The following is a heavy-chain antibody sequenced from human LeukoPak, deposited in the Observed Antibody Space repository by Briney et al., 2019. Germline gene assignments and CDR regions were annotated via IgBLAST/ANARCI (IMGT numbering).Heavy chain of an antibody. CDR2: IWYDGNNK. CDR1: GFTFSSND. Sequence: GTSLRLSCAASGFTFSSNDMHWVRQAPGKGLEWVAVIWYDGNNKYYADSVKGRFTISRDNSKNTLFLQMNSLRAEDAAVYYCATDAGHWFDPWGQGTLVTVSS. J-gene: IGHJ5*02. V-gene: IGHV3-33*01. CDR3: ATDAGHWFDP.